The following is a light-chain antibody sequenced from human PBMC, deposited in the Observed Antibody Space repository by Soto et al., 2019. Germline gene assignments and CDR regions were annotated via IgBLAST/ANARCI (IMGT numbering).Light chain of an antibody. CDR2: DAS. V-gene: IGKV1-33*01. CDR3: QQYGNLPIT. Sequence: DIQMTQSPSSLSASVGDRVIITCQASQDISNYLNWYQQKPGKGPKLLIYDASIVKTGVPVRFSGSGSGTDFTFTISNLQPEDTATYYCQQYGNLPITFGGGTKVDIK. CDR1: QDISNY. J-gene: IGKJ4*01.